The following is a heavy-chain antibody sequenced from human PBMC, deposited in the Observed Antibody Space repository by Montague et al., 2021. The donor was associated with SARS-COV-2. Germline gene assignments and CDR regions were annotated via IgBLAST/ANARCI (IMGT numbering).Heavy chain of an antibody. D-gene: IGHD3-22*01. CDR1: GVAIRSRSSY. CDR3: ARQLGITMILVVTRNWFDP. Sequence: SETLSLTCTVSGVAIRSRSSYWDRTDHHPENELVWLVSLHYSRSTYYNPSLKSRVTISVDTSKNQFSLKLSSVTAADTAVYYCARQLGITMILVVTRNWFDPWGQGTLVTVPS. J-gene: IGHJ5*02. V-gene: IGHV4-39*01. CDR2: LHYSRST.